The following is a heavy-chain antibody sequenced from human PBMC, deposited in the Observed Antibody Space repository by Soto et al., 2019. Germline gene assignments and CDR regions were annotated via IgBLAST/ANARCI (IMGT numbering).Heavy chain of an antibody. J-gene: IGHJ4*02. CDR2: ISGSVGTT. Sequence: EVQLLESGGGLVQPGGSLRLSCEASGFTFSSYAMSWVRQAPGKGLEWVSVISGSVGTTYYADSVKGRFTISRDNSKNTLYLQMNNLRAEDTAVYYCAKDHLFSGWTSGEYFDYWGQGALVTVSS. CDR1: GFTFSSYA. V-gene: IGHV3-23*01. D-gene: IGHD6-19*01. CDR3: AKDHLFSGWTSGEYFDY.